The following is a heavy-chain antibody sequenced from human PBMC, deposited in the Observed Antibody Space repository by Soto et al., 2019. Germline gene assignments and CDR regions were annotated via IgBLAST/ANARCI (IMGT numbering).Heavy chain of an antibody. J-gene: IGHJ5*02. D-gene: IGHD2-15*01. CDR1: GDSISSHY. CDR3: ARQCRGVTCHWFVP. CDR2: ISYSGST. Sequence: SETLSLTCSVSGDSISSHYWSWIRQPPGKGLEWIGYISYSGSTNYNPSLKSRVTIFVHTSENQFSLTLTSVTAADTAVYYCARQCRGVTCHWFVPWGQGTLVTVS. V-gene: IGHV4-59*08.